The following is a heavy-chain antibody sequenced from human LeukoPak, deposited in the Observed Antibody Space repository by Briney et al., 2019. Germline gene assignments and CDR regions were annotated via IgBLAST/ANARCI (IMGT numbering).Heavy chain of an antibody. Sequence: GGSLRLSCAASGFTFSSYEMNWVRQAPGKGLEWVSAISGSGGSTYYADSVKGRFTISRDNSKNTLYLQMNSLRAEDTAVYYCAKDEENWNYEWAFDYWGQGTLVTVSS. CDR3: AKDEENWNYEWAFDY. J-gene: IGHJ4*02. CDR2: ISGSGGST. D-gene: IGHD1-7*01. CDR1: GFTFSSYE. V-gene: IGHV3-23*01.